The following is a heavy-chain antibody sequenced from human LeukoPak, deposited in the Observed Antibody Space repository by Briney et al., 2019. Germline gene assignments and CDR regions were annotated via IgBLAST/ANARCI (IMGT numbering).Heavy chain of an antibody. J-gene: IGHJ4*02. Sequence: GGSLRLSCSASGFTFSNYAMSWVRQAPGKGLEWVSVISGSGASTYYADSVKGRFTISRDNSKNTLSLQINSLRVEDTAVYYCARDQLGAVLYFDYWGQGTLVTVSS. CDR3: ARDQLGAVLYFDY. V-gene: IGHV3-23*01. D-gene: IGHD1-1*01. CDR2: ISGSGAST. CDR1: GFTFSNYA.